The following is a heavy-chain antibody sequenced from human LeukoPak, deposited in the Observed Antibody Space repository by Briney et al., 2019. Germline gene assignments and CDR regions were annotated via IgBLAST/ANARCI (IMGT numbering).Heavy chain of an antibody. CDR1: GFTFSTYA. V-gene: IGHV3-23*01. D-gene: IGHD3-22*01. CDR3: AKDLYDGSGFDY. Sequence: GGSLRLSCAASGFTFSTYAMSWVRQAPGKGLEWVSALSANGGSTYYADSVKGRFTISSDNSKNTLYLQMNSLRAEDTAVYYCAKDLYDGSGFDYWGQGTLVTVSS. CDR2: LSANGGST. J-gene: IGHJ4*02.